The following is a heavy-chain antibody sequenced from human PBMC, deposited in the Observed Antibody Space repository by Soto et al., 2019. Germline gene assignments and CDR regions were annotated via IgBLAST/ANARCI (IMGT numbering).Heavy chain of an antibody. V-gene: IGHV4-38-2*02. CDR2: RYSTGTT. D-gene: IGHD4-17*01. J-gene: IGHJ5*02. CDR1: GYSINSGYI. Sequence: SETLSLTCTVSGYSINSGYIWGWVRLPPGQGLEWIGSRYSTGTTYYNPSLRRRVKMSVDTSKNQLSLVLRSVTAADTAVYYCVARATVVTSPWFDPWGQGTQVTVSS. CDR3: VARATVVTSPWFDP.